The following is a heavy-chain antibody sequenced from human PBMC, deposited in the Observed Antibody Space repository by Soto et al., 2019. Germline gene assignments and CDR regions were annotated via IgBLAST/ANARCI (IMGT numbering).Heavy chain of an antibody. CDR1: GFTFSSYA. V-gene: IGHV3-30*18. CDR3: AKDQDYAAAGYYFDY. CDR2: ISYDGGDK. D-gene: IGHD6-13*01. Sequence: GGSLRLFCAASGFTFSSYAIHWVRQAPGKGLEWVAVISYDGGDKYSADSVKGRFTISRDNSKNTVYLQMNSLRAEDTAVYYCAKDQDYAAAGYYFDYWGQGTLVTVPS. J-gene: IGHJ4*02.